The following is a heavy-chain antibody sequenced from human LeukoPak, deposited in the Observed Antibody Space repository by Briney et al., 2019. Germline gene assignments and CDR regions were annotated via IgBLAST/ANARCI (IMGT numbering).Heavy chain of an antibody. D-gene: IGHD2-15*01. J-gene: IGHJ6*02. CDR3: ARENDMGYCSGGRCYKGYNAMDV. Sequence: GSLRLSCAASGFTFSSYWMSWVRQAPGKGLEWVSVIFSGGSTYYADSVKGRFTISRDNSKNTLYLQMNSLRAEDTAVYYCARENDMGYCSGGRCYKGYNAMDVWGQGTTVTVSS. CDR2: IFSGGST. V-gene: IGHV3-53*01. CDR1: GFTFSSYW.